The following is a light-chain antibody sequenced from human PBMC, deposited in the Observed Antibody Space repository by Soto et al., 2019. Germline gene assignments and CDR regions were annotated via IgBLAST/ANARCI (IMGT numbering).Light chain of an antibody. J-gene: IGKJ1*01. V-gene: IGKV3-11*01. CDR2: DTS. CDR1: QSVINY. CDR3: QQYNNWPPTWT. Sequence: EIVLTQSPATLSLYQGERATLSCRASQSVINYLAWYQQRPGQAPRLLIYDTSNRATGIPAKFSGSGSGTDFTLTISSLQSEDFAVYYCQQYNNWPPTWTFGQGTKVDIK.